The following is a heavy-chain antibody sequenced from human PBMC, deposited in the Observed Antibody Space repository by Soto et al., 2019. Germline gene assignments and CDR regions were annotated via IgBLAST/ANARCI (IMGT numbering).Heavy chain of an antibody. CDR1: GGSISSGGYY. J-gene: IGHJ5*02. CDR3: ARDRSVAVPGPGWFDP. CDR2: IYYSGST. D-gene: IGHD6-19*01. V-gene: IGHV4-31*03. Sequence: SETLSLTCTVSGGSISSGGYYWGWIRQHPGEGLEWIGYIYYSGSTYYNPSLKSRVTISVDTSKNQFSLKLSSVTATQTPVYYCARDRSVAVPGPGWFDPRGQGTLVNVPS.